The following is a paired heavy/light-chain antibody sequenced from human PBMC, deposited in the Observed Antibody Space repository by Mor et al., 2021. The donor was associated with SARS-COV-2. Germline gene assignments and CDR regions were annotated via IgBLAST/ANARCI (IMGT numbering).Heavy chain of an antibody. CDR1: GFTFSSYA. J-gene: IGHJ4*02. Sequence: EVQLLESGGGLVQPGGSLRLSCAASGFTFSSYAMSWVRQAPGKGLEWVSAISGSGGSTYYADSVKGRFTISRDNSKNTLYLQMNSLRAEDTAVYYCAKDWGRDDSSPYEGYYFDYWGQGTLVTVSS. D-gene: IGHD3-22*01. V-gene: IGHV3-23*01. CDR2: ISGSGGST. CDR3: AKDWGRDDSSPYEGYYFDY.
Light chain of an antibody. CDR1: QSVLYSSNNKNY. J-gene: IGKJ4*01. Sequence: DIVMTQSPDSLAVSLGERATINCKSSQSVLYSSNNKNYLAWYQQKPGQPPKLLIYWASTRESGVPDRFSGSGSGTDFTLTISSLQAEDVAVYYCQQYYSTPQLTFGGGTKVEIK. CDR3: QQYYSTPQLT. CDR2: WAS. V-gene: IGKV4-1*01.